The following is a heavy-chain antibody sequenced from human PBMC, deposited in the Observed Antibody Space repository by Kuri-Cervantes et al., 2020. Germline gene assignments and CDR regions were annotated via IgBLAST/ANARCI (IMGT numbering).Heavy chain of an antibody. J-gene: IGHJ3*02. CDR3: ARDAYSSGWYDAFDI. Sequence: SVKVSCKDSGGTFSSYAISWVRQAPGQGLEWMGGIIPIFGTANYAQKFQGRVTITADESTSTAYMELSSLRSENTAVYYCARDAYSSGWYDAFDIWGQGTMVTVSS. V-gene: IGHV1-69*13. CDR2: IIPIFGTA. CDR1: GGTFSSYA. D-gene: IGHD6-19*01.